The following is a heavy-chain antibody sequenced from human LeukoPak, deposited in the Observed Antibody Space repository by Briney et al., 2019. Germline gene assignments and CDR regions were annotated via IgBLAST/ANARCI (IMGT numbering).Heavy chain of an antibody. CDR2: IDTSGNT. CDR1: GGSISSYY. CDR3: TTTGRERLRLIDY. J-gene: IGHJ4*02. Sequence: SETLSLTCTVSGGSISSYYWSWIRQPAGKGLEWIGRIDTSGNTNYKPSLKSRVTMSVDTSKNQFSLKLNSVTAADTAFYYCTTTGRERLRLIDYWGQGTLVTVSP. V-gene: IGHV4-4*07. D-gene: IGHD5-12*01.